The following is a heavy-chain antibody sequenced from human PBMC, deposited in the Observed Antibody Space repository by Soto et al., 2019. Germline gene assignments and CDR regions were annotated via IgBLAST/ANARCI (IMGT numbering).Heavy chain of an antibody. CDR2: IWYDGSNK. Sequence: QVQLVESGGGVVQPGRSLRLSCAASGFTFSSYGMHWVRQAPGKGLEWVAVIWYDGSNKYYAASVKGRFTISRDNSKNPRYLHLNSLRAEDPAVYYCSRDYGGISGGAFDYWGQGTLVAVS. CDR3: SRDYGGISGGAFDY. J-gene: IGHJ4*01. D-gene: IGHD2-15*01. V-gene: IGHV3-33*01. CDR1: GFTFSSYG.